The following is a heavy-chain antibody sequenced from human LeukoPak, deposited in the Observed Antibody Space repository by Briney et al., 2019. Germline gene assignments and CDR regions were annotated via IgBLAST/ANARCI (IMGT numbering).Heavy chain of an antibody. D-gene: IGHD5-12*01. CDR2: IIPILGTA. J-gene: IGHJ6*02. Sequence: ASVKVSCKASGGTFSSYAISWVRQAPGQGLEWMGGIIPILGTANYAQKFQGRVTITADESTSTAYMELSSLRSEDTAVYYCARANSALNLDIVATYGMDVWGQGTTVTVSS. V-gene: IGHV1-69*13. CDR3: ARANSALNLDIVATYGMDV. CDR1: GGTFSSYA.